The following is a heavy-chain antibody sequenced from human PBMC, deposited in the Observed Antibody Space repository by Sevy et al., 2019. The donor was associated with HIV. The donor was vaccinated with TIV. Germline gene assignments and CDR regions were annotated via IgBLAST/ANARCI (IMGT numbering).Heavy chain of an antibody. CDR1: GFTFSGSA. V-gene: IGHV3-73*01. CDR3: RSVPAPMHSYYYYGMDV. Sequence: GGSLRLSCAASGFTFSGSAMHWVRQASGKGLEWVGRIRSKANSYATAYAASVKGRFTISRDDSKNTAYLQMNSLKTEDTAVYYCRSVPAPMHSYYYYGMDVWGQGTTVTVSS. D-gene: IGHD2-2*01. CDR2: IRSKANSYAT. J-gene: IGHJ6*02.